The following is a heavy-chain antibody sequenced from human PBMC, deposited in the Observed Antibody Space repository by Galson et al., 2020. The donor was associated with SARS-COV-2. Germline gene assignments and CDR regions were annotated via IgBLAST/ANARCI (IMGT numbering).Heavy chain of an antibody. CDR1: GFTFSTYS. V-gene: IGHV3-21*01. D-gene: IGHD3-3*01. CDR2: ISIISSSL. Sequence: TGGSLRLSCAASGFTFSTYSMNWVRQAPGKGRKWVPFISIISSSLYYADSVKGRFTISRDNAKNSLYLQMNSLRAEDTAVYYCARAQLRTIFGVVTEALDALDFWGQGTMVTVSS. CDR3: ARAQLRTIFGVVTEALDALDF. J-gene: IGHJ3*01.